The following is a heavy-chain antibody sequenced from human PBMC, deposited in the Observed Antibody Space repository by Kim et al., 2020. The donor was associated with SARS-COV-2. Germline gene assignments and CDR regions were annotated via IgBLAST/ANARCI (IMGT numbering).Heavy chain of an antibody. CDR2: INADRSVI. D-gene: IGHD1-26*01. Sequence: GGSLRLSCAASGFTFSSHWMHWVRQAPGKGSVWVSRINADRSVIEYAASVKGRFTISRDNAKSTLDLQMNSLRPEDTAVYYCARGSGSYGFDSWGQG. J-gene: IGHJ4*02. CDR1: GFTFSSHW. CDR3: ARGSGSYGFDS. V-gene: IGHV3-74*01.